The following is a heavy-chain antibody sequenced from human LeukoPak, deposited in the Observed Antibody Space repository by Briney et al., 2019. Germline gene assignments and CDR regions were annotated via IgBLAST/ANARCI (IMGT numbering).Heavy chain of an antibody. D-gene: IGHD3-9*01. CDR1: GYTLTSYG. CDR2: ISAYNGNT. J-gene: IGHJ4*02. CDR3: ARATGLAGRRLVKWSTPFDY. V-gene: IGHV1-18*04. Sequence: ASVKVSCKASGYTLTSYGISWVRQAPGQGLEWMGWISAYNGNTNYAQKLQGRVTMTTDTSTSTAYMELRSLRSDDTAVYYCARATGLAGRRLVKWSTPFDYWGQGTLVTVSS.